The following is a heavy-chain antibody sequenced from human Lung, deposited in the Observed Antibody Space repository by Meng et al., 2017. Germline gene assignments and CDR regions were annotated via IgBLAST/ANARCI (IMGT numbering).Heavy chain of an antibody. D-gene: IGHD3-16*01. CDR2: ISTDGTNT. Sequence: GESLKISCAASGFTFNDHYMHWVRQAPGKGLMWVARISTDGTNTNYAVSVAGRFTVSRDNAKDTVFLQMNSLGDDDTAVYFCTNDRLNHWGRGTLVTVSS. CDR3: TNDRLNH. CDR1: GFTFNDHY. V-gene: IGHV3-74*01. J-gene: IGHJ1*01.